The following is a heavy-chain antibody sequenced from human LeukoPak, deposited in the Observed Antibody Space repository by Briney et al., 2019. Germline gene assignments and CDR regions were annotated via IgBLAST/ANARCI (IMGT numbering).Heavy chain of an antibody. J-gene: IGHJ4*02. CDR1: GGSVSDHF. CDR2: LNQFGST. Sequence: TAETLSLTCTGDGGSVSDHFWSWIRQPPGNGLQWIAELNQFGSTNYNPSLESRVTMSVDTFRNQFSLNLTSVTAADTAVYYCARVPGGVFDYWGQGTLVTVSS. CDR3: ARVPGGVFDY. D-gene: IGHD1-26*01. V-gene: IGHV4-34*01.